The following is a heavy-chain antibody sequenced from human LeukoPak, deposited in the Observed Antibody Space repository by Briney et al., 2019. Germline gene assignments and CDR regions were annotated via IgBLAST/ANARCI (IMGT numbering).Heavy chain of an antibody. D-gene: IGHD4-17*01. J-gene: IGHJ4*02. CDR2: ISSSSSYI. Sequence: GGSLRLSCVASGFTFSSHGMNWVRQAPGKGLEWVSSISSSSSYIYYADSVKGRFTISRDNSKNTLYLQMNSLRAEDTAVYYCAKESRAARDYGDYALDYWGQGTLVTVSS. CDR3: AKESRAARDYGDYALDY. V-gene: IGHV3-21*04. CDR1: GFTFSSHG.